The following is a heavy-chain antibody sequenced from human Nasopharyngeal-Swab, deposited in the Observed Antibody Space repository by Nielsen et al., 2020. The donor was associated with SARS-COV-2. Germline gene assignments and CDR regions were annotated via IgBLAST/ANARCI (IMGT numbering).Heavy chain of an antibody. D-gene: IGHD4-17*01. CDR3: ASGVSTATTRYMDV. J-gene: IGHJ6*03. V-gene: IGHV4-30-2*01. CDR1: GGSISSGGYS. CDR2: IYHSGST. Sequence: SETLSLTCAVSGGSISSGGYSWSWIRQPPGKGLEWIGYIYHSGSTYYNPSLKSRVTISVDRSKNQFSLKLSSVTAADTAVYYCASGVSTATTRYMDVWGKGTTVTVSS.